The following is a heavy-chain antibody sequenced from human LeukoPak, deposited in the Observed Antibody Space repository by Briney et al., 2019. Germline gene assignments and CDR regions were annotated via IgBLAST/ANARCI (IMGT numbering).Heavy chain of an antibody. V-gene: IGHV3-7*01. CDR3: AREGGIAAAGLDY. D-gene: IGHD6-13*01. CDR1: GFTFSSYA. CDR2: IKQDGSEK. Sequence: GGSLRLSCAASGFTFSSYAMSWVRQAPGKGLEWVANIKQDGSEKYYVDSVKGRFTISRDNAKNSLYLQMNSLRAEDTAVYYCAREGGIAAAGLDYWGQGTLVTVSS. J-gene: IGHJ4*02.